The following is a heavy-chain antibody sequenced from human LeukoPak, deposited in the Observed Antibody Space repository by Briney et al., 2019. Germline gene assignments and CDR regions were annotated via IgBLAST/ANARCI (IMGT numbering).Heavy chain of an antibody. V-gene: IGHV3-30*18. J-gene: IGHJ4*02. CDR2: ISYDGSNK. CDR1: GFTFSSYG. D-gene: IGHD1-26*01. CDR3: AKGSGSYPN. Sequence: GGSLRLSCAASGFTFSSYGMHWVRQAPGKGLEWVAVISYDGSNKYYADSVKGRFTISRDNSKNTLYLQMNSLRPEDTAVYYCAKGSGSYPNWGQGTLVTVSS.